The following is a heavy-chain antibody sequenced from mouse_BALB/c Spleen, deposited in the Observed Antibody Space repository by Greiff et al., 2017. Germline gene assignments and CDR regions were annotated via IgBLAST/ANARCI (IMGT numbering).Heavy chain of an antibody. CDR3: ARHDGYYVAMDY. Sequence: QVQLKQPGAELVKPGASVKLSCKASGYTFTSYWMHWVKQRPGQGLEWIGEINPSNGRTNYNEKFKSKATLTVDKSSSTAYMQLSSLTSEDSAVYYCARHDGYYVAMDYWGQGTSVTVSA. CDR1: GYTFTSYW. V-gene: IGHV1S81*02. D-gene: IGHD2-3*01. CDR2: INPSNGRT. J-gene: IGHJ4*01.